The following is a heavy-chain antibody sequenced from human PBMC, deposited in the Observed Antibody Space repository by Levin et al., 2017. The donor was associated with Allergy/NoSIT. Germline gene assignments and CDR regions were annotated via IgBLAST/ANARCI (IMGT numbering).Heavy chain of an antibody. CDR2: TRNKANSYTT. J-gene: IGHJ4*02. CDR3: ARDGIYSGYEYYFDY. V-gene: IGHV3-72*01. CDR1: GFTFSDHY. D-gene: IGHD5-12*01. Sequence: GESLKISCAASGFTFSDHYMDWVRQAPGKGLEWVGRTRNKANSYTTEYAASVKGRFTISRDDSKNSLYLQMNSLKTEDTAVYYCARDGIYSGYEYYFDYWGQGTLVTVSS.